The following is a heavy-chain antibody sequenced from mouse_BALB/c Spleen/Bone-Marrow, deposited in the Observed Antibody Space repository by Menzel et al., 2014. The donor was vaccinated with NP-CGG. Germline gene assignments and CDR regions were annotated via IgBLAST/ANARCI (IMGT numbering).Heavy chain of an antibody. J-gene: IGHJ4*01. D-gene: IGHD2-4*01. Sequence: EVKLMESGGGLVQPGGSRKLSCAASGFTFSSFGMHWVRRAPEKGLEWVAYISNGSSTIYYADTVKGRFTISRDKPKNTLFLQMTSLRSEDTAMYYCARKGAMITHYYAMDYWGQGTSVTVSS. CDR1: GFTFSSFG. CDR3: ARKGAMITHYYAMDY. V-gene: IGHV5-17*02. CDR2: ISNGSSTI.